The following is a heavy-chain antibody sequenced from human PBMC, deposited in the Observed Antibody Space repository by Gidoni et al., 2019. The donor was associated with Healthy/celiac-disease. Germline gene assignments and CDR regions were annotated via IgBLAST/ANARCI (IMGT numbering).Heavy chain of an antibody. D-gene: IGHD6-13*01. CDR2: IYYSGST. Sequence: QVQLQESGPGLVKPSETLSLTCTFSGGSISSYYWSWIRQPPGKGLEWIGYIYYSGSTNYNPYLKSRVTISVDTAKNQFSLKLNAGNAADTAVYYCARHGAGYFDYWGQGTLVTVSS. CDR3: ARHGAGYFDY. CDR1: GGSISSYY. V-gene: IGHV4-59*08. J-gene: IGHJ4*02.